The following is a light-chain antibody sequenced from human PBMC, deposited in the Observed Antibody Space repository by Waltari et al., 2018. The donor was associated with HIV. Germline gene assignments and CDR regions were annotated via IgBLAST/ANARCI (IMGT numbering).Light chain of an antibody. J-gene: IGLJ2*01. CDR2: EVT. CDR1: PSDIGYSDY. V-gene: IGLV2-14*01. Sequence: SALTQPASVSGSPGQSIVLPCTGSPSDIGYSDYVSWYQQYPGQAPKALIYEVTSRPSGTSSRFSGSKAATTAFLAISKLQTDDEADYFLSSYTRRGTVVFGGGTRLTVL. CDR3: SSYTRRGTVV.